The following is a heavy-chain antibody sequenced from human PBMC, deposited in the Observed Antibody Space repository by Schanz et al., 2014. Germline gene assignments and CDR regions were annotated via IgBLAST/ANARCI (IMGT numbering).Heavy chain of an antibody. Sequence: GQLVESGGGVVQPGRSLRLSCAASGFTFSSYAMHWVRQAPGKGLEWVANIKEDGSEKYYVDSVKGRFTISRDNSKNTLYLQMNSLRADDTAVYYCARDLLVSHYDFWSGNDYWGQGTLVTVSS. D-gene: IGHD3-3*01. J-gene: IGHJ4*02. CDR3: ARDLLVSHYDFWSGNDY. CDR2: IKEDGSEK. V-gene: IGHV3-7*01. CDR1: GFTFSSYA.